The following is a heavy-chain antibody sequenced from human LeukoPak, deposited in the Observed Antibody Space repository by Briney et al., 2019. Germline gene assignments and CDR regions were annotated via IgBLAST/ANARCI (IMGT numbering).Heavy chain of an antibody. J-gene: IGHJ4*02. CDR2: VSYDGSIN. CDR1: GFTFSSHA. D-gene: IGHD2-2*02. CDR3: ARDLSRTYTVDY. V-gene: IGHV3-30-3*01. Sequence: GGSLRLSCAASGFTFSSHAMHWVRQAPGKGLEWVAFVSYDGSINSYADFVKGRFTISRDNSKNTLYLQMNSLRAEDTAVYFCARDLSRTYTVDYWGQGTLVTVSS.